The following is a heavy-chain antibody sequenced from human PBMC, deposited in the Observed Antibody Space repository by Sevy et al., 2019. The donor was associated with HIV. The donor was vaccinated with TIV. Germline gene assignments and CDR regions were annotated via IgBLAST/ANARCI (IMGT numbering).Heavy chain of an antibody. CDR2: ISSSSSYI. J-gene: IGHJ3*02. D-gene: IGHD1-26*01. CDR3: ARVSRKVGAPAVRAFDI. V-gene: IGHV3-21*01. Sequence: GGSLRLSCAASGFSFSSYSMNWVRQAPGKGLEWVSSISSSSSYIYYADSVKGRFTISRDNAKNSLYLQMNSLRAEDTAVYYCARVSRKVGAPAVRAFDIWGQWTMVTVSS. CDR1: GFSFSSYS.